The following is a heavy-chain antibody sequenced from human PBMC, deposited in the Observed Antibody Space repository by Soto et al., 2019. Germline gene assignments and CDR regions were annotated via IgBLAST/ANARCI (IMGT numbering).Heavy chain of an antibody. D-gene: IGHD2-2*01. V-gene: IGHV3-66*01. Sequence: GGSLRLSCAASGFTVSSNYMSWVRQAPGKGLEWVSVIYSGGSTYYADSVKGRFTISRDNSKNTLYLQMNSLRAEDTAVYYCARSYCSSTSCRYAAAPFADWGQGTLVTVSS. CDR2: IYSGGST. CDR3: ARSYCSSTSCRYAAAPFAD. CDR1: GFTVSSNY. J-gene: IGHJ4*02.